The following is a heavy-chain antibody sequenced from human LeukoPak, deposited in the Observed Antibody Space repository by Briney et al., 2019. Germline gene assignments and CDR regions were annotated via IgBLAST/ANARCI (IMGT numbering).Heavy chain of an antibody. CDR2: ISSSSSYI. D-gene: IGHD2-2*03. CDR1: GFTFSSYS. Sequence: GGSLRLSCAASGFTFSSYSMNWVRQAPGKGLEWVSSISSSSSYIYYADSVKGRFTISRDNAKNSLYLQMNSLRAEDTAVYYCARAGYCSSTSCFAEFDYWGQGTLVTVSS. CDR3: ARAGYCSSTSCFAEFDY. J-gene: IGHJ4*02. V-gene: IGHV3-21*01.